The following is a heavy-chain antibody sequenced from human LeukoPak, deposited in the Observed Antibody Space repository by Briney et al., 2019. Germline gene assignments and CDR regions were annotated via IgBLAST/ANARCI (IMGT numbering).Heavy chain of an antibody. J-gene: IGHJ4*02. CDR3: ARGWLVRSSTQLELQY. V-gene: IGHV1-2*02. D-gene: IGHD6-19*01. CDR1: GYTFTGHY. CDR2: INPNSGGT. Sequence: GASVMVSCKTFGYTFTGHYIHWVRQAPGQGLEWMGRINPNSGGTNYSQKFQGRVTMARDTSISTAYMEVNSLRSDDTAVYYCARGWLVRSSTQLELQYWGQGSLVTVSS.